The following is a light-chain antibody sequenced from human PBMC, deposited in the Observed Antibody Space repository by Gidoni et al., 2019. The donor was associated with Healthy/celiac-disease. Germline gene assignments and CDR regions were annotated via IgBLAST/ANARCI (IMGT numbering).Light chain of an antibody. CDR3: QSADSSGTYHGVV. Sequence: SYELTQPPSVSVSPGQTARITCSGDAFPKQYAYWYQQKPGQAPVLVIYKDSERPSGIPERFSGSSSGTTVTLTISGVQAEDEADYYCQSADSSGTYHGVVFGGGTKLTVL. CDR2: KDS. J-gene: IGLJ2*01. CDR1: AFPKQY. V-gene: IGLV3-25*03.